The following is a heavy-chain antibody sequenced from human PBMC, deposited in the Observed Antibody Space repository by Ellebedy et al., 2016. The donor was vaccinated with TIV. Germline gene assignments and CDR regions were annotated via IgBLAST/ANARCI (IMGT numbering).Heavy chain of an antibody. D-gene: IGHD4/OR15-4a*01. CDR3: ARDSGANFLGLSFGL. CDR2: IIPMFGKA. V-gene: IGHV1-69*13. CDR1: GGTFSSYA. Sequence: AASVKVSCKASGGTFSSYAIGWVRQAPGQGLEWMGGIIPMFGKANSAQKFQGRVTITADESTSTAYMELSSLRSEDTAVYYCARDSGANFLGLSFGLWGRGTLVTVSS. J-gene: IGHJ2*01.